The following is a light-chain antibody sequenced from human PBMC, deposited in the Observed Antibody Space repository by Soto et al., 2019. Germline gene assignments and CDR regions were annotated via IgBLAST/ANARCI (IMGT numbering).Light chain of an antibody. V-gene: IGKV3-15*01. CDR2: GAS. CDR3: QQYNNWPIT. J-gene: IGKJ5*01. Sequence: IVMTQSPATLSVTAGERATLSFRASQNVLSNLAWYQQKPGQAPRLLIYGASTRATGLPARFSGSGSGTQFTLTISSLQSEDFAVYYCQQYNNWPITFGQGTRLEIK. CDR1: QNVLSN.